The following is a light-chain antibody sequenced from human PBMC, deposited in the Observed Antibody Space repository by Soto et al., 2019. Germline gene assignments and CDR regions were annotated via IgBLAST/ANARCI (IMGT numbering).Light chain of an antibody. J-gene: IGLJ3*02. Sequence: QSVLTQPRSVSGSPGQSVTISCTGTTGDVGAYDFVSWYQHHPGKAPKLMIYDASKLPSGVPDRFSASKSGNTASLTISGLQAEDEADYYCCSYAGSFTWVFGGGTKLTVL. CDR3: CSYAGSFTWV. V-gene: IGLV2-11*01. CDR2: DAS. CDR1: TGDVGAYDF.